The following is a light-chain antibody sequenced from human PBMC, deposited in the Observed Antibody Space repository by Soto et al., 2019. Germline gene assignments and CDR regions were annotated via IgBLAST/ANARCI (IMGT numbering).Light chain of an antibody. CDR1: SSNIGSDS. Sequence: QSVLTQPPSASGTPGQRVTISCSGSSSNIGSDSVNWYQQLPGTAPKLLIYRNNQRPSGVPDRLSGSKSGTSASLAISGLQSEDEADDYCAAWDDSLNGVVFGGGTKLTVL. CDR3: AAWDDSLNGVV. V-gene: IGLV1-44*01. CDR2: RNN. J-gene: IGLJ2*01.